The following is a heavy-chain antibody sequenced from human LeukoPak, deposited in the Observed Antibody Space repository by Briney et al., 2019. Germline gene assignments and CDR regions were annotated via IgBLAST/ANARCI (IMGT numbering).Heavy chain of an antibody. J-gene: IGHJ4*02. CDR3: AKDFEFKWQQPSDH. D-gene: IGHD1/OR15-1a*01. Sequence: GGSLRLSCAVSGFSFSNYAMSWVRQFPGKGLEWVSGISGTGGNTYYADSVKGRFTISRDNSKNMLYLQMNTLTAEDTAIYFCAKDFEFKWQQPSDHXXXGTPVTVSS. V-gene: IGHV3-23*01. CDR2: ISGTGGNT. CDR1: GFSFSNYA.